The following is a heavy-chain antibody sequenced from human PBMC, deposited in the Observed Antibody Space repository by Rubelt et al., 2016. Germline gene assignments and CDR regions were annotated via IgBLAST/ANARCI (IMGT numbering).Heavy chain of an antibody. V-gene: IGHV3-53*01. CDR3: ARENLSSSGWSEYYFDY. Sequence: WVRQAPGKGLEWVSVIYSGGSTYYADSVKGRFTISRDNAKNSLYLQMNSLRAEDTAVYYCARENLSSSGWSEYYFDYWGQGTLVTVSS. J-gene: IGHJ4*02. D-gene: IGHD6-19*01. CDR2: IYSGGST.